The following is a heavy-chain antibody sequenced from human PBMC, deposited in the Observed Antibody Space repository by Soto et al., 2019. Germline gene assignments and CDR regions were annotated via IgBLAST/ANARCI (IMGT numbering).Heavy chain of an antibody. CDR1: GYTFTSYA. CDR2: INAGNGNT. V-gene: IGHV1-3*01. CDR3: ARDLTIFGVAPYYYYGMDV. D-gene: IGHD3-3*01. Sequence: ASVKVSCKASGYTFTSYAMHWVRRAPGQRLEWMGWINAGNGNTKYSQKFQGRVTITRDTSASTAYMELSSLRSEDTAVYYCARDLTIFGVAPYYYYGMDVWGQGTTVTVSS. J-gene: IGHJ6*02.